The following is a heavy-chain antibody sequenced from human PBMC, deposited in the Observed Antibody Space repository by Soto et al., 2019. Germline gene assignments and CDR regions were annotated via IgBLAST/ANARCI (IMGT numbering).Heavy chain of an antibody. CDR2: INPNSGGT. V-gene: IGHV1-2*02. CDR1: GYTFTGYY. D-gene: IGHD3-3*01. CDR3: ARVSASGYDFWSGYSYYFDY. J-gene: IGHJ4*02. Sequence: QVQLVQSGAEVKKPGASVKVSCKASGYTFTGYYMHWVRQAPGQGLEWMGWINPNSGGTNYAQKFQGGVTMTRDTSISTAYMELSRLRSDDTAVYYCARVSASGYDFWSGYSYYFDYWGQGTLVTVSS.